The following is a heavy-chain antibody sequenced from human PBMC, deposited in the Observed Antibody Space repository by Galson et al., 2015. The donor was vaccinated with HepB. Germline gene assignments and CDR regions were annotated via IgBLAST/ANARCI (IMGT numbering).Heavy chain of an antibody. Sequence: SLRLSCAASGFTFSDYYMSWIRQTPGKGLEWISYISSSGSSIYYADSVKGRFTISRDNAKNSLYLQMNSLRAEDTAVYYCARPWGVGPPDYWGQGTLVTVSS. V-gene: IGHV3-11*01. CDR1: GFTFSDYY. CDR3: ARPWGVGPPDY. J-gene: IGHJ4*02. D-gene: IGHD3-16*01. CDR2: ISSSGSSI.